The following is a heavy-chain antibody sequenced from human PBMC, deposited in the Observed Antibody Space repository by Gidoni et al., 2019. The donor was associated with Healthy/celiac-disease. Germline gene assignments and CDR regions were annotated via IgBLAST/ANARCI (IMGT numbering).Heavy chain of an antibody. CDR1: GFTFSSYS. V-gene: IGHV3-21*01. CDR3: ARPTEREWALGYYYYGMDV. Sequence: EVQLVESGGGLVKPGGSLRLSCAASGFTFSSYSMNWVRQAPGKGLEWVSSISSSSSYIYYADSVKGRFTISRDNAKNSLYLQMNSLRAEDTAVYYCARPTEREWALGYYYYGMDVWGQGTTVTVSS. D-gene: IGHD1-26*01. J-gene: IGHJ6*02. CDR2: ISSSSSYI.